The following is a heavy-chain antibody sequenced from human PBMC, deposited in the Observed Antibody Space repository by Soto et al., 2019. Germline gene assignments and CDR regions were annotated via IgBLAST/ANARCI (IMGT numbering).Heavy chain of an antibody. V-gene: IGHV1-18*01. CDR1: GYTLTSYG. D-gene: IGHD6-13*01. Sequence: ASVKGSCKASGYTLTSYGISWVRQAPGQGLEWMGWISAYSGSTNYAQKLQGRVTMTTDTSTSTAYMELRSLRSDDTAVYYCARSIAAAVDFDYWGQGTLVTVSS. J-gene: IGHJ4*02. CDR2: ISAYSGST. CDR3: ARSIAAAVDFDY.